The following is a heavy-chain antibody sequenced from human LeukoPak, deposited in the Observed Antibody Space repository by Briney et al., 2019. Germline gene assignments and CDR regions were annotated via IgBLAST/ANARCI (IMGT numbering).Heavy chain of an antibody. CDR2: ISYDGSNK. CDR1: GFTFSSYA. Sequence: GGSLRHSCAASGFTFSSYAMHWVRQAPGKGLEWVAVISYDGSNKYYADSVKGRFTISRDNSKNTLYLQMNSLRAEDTAVYYCARSSATFDYWGQGTLVTVSS. CDR3: ARSSATFDY. J-gene: IGHJ4*02. V-gene: IGHV3-30*04.